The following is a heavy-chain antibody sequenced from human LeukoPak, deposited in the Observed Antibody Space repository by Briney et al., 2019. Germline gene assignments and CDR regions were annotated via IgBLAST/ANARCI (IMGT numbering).Heavy chain of an antibody. CDR2: IMPVMGTG. V-gene: IGHV1-69*05. J-gene: IGHJ6*01. Sequence: SVKVSCKTSDGSLRRYAFAWVRQAPGQGLEWMGGIMPVMGTGDVAQGVQGRVTISTDRSKSRTYMELRSLRPEDTALYCCAAREKGQDLLSYHAMAVWGNGTTVTVS. D-gene: IGHD3-10*01. CDR1: DGSLRRYA. CDR3: AAREKGQDLLSYHAMAV.